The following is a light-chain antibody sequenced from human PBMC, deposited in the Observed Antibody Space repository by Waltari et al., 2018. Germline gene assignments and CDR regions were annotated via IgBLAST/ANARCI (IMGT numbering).Light chain of an antibody. J-gene: IGLJ3*02. CDR2: EVS. Sequence: QSALTQVAAGSGAPGQSNTISCTGTLYDIGNSHYVYWFQQNPGKAPKVIMYEVSNRPSRVSERFSGSKSGDTASLTISGLQAEDEAHYYCISYTSANTWVFGGGTKLTVL. V-gene: IGLV2-14*01. CDR1: LYDIGNSHY. CDR3: ISYTSANTWV.